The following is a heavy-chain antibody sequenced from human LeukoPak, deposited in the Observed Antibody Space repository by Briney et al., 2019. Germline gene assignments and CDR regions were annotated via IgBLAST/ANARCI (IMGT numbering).Heavy chain of an antibody. CDR3: AKGGPSIVAAARYFDY. Sequence: GGSLRLSCVASAFTFRTYSMHWVRQAPGKGLEWVSSISGSTSYIYYADSVRGRFTISRDNAKNSLYLQMNSLRAEDTAVYYCAKGGPSIVAAARYFDYWGQGTLVTVSS. V-gene: IGHV3-21*01. CDR2: ISGSTSYI. J-gene: IGHJ4*02. D-gene: IGHD6-13*01. CDR1: AFTFRTYS.